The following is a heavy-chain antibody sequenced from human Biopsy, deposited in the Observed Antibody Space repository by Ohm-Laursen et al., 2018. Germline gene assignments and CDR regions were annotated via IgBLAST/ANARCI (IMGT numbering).Heavy chain of an antibody. Sequence: GSLRLSCAASGFTFSSYAMNWFRQAPGKGLEWVSIISGNSDIIYDTDSEKGRFTISRDNSKNTLYLQMNSLRADDTAVYYCALAAAQTVTHFDYWGQGTLVTVSS. V-gene: IGHV3-23*01. CDR1: GFTFSSYA. CDR2: ISGNSDII. CDR3: ALAAAQTVTHFDY. J-gene: IGHJ4*02. D-gene: IGHD4-17*01.